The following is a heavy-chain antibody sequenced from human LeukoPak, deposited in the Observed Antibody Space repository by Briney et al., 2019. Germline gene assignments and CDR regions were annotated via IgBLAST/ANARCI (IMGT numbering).Heavy chain of an antibody. CDR2: MNPNSGST. D-gene: IGHD2-2*01. Sequence: GASVKVSCKASGYTFTSYDINWVRQATGQGLEWMGWMNPNSGSTGYAQKFQGRVTMTRNTSISTAYMELSSLRSEDTAVYYCARGVSRRGSTSLYYFDYWGQGTLVTVSS. V-gene: IGHV1-8*01. CDR1: GYTFTSYD. CDR3: ARGVSRRGSTSLYYFDY. J-gene: IGHJ4*02.